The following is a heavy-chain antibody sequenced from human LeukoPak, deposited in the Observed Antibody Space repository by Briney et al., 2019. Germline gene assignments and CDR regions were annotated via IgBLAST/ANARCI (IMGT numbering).Heavy chain of an antibody. CDR1: GGSISSYY. J-gene: IGHJ6*04. Sequence: SETLSLTCTVSGGSISSYYWSWIRQPPGKGLEWIGYIYYSGSTNCNPSLKSRVTISVDTSKNQFSLKLSSVTAADTAVYYCARVPDPSVNYYYGMDVWGKGTTVTVSS. D-gene: IGHD4-17*01. CDR2: IYYSGST. V-gene: IGHV4-59*01. CDR3: ARVPDPSVNYYYGMDV.